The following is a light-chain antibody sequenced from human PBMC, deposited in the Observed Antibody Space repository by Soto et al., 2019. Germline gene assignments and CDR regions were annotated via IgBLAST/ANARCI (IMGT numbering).Light chain of an antibody. CDR3: QHYNRYFP. V-gene: IGKV1-5*03. CDR1: QSISSW. Sequence: DIQMTQSPSTLSASVGDRVTITCRASQSISSWLAWYQQKPGKAPKLLIYKASSLESGVPSRFSGSGSGTEFTLTIISLQPDDFATYYCQHYNRYFPFGGGPKVDSK. J-gene: IGKJ4*01. CDR2: KAS.